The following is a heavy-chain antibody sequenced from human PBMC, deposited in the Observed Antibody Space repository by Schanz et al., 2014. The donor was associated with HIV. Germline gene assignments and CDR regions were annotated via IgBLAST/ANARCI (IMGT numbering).Heavy chain of an antibody. V-gene: IGHV3-11*01. J-gene: IGHJ5*01. CDR3: ARDKSNLGMDS. CDR1: GFSLGDYY. CDR2: ITNSGNRM. Sequence: VQLVESGGGLVQPGGSLRLSCAASGFSLGDYYMSWIRQAPGKGLEWISYITNSGNRMNYADSVKGRFTTSRDNAKNSLYLQMNTLRADDTAVYYCARDKSNLGMDSWGQGTLVTVSS.